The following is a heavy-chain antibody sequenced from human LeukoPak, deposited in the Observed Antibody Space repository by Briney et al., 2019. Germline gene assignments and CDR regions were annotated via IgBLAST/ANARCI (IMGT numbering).Heavy chain of an antibody. D-gene: IGHD6-13*01. V-gene: IGHV4-34*01. CDR3: ASSWSSQLVFCY. CDR1: GGSFSGYY. J-gene: IGHJ4*02. Sequence: SETLSLTCAVYGGSFSGYYWSWIRQPPGKGLEWIGEINHSGSTNYNPSLKSRVTISVDTSKNQFSLKLSSATAADTAVYYCASSWSSQLVFCYWGQGTLVTVSS. CDR2: INHSGST.